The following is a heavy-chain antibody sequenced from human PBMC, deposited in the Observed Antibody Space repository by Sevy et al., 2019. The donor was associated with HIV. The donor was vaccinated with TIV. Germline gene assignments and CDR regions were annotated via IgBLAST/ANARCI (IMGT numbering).Heavy chain of an antibody. CDR3: ARGGIVVVPAANNYNWFDP. J-gene: IGHJ5*02. CDR2: ISSSGSTI. D-gene: IGHD2-2*01. CDR1: EFAFSDYY. V-gene: IGHV3-11*01. Sequence: GGSLRLSCAASEFAFSDYYMSWIRQAPGKGLEWVSYISSSGSTIYYADSVKGRFTISRDNAKNSLYLQMNSLRAEDTAVYYCARGGIVVVPAANNYNWFDPWGQGTLVTVSS.